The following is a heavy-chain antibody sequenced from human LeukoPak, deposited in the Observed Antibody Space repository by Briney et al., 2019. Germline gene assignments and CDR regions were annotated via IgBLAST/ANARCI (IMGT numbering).Heavy chain of an antibody. V-gene: IGHV1-46*01. Sequence: GASVKVSCKASGYTFTSYYMHWVRQAPGQGLEWMGIINPSGGSTSYAQKLRGRVTMTRDTSTSTVYMELSSLRSEDTAVYYCASGATGSVGAFDIWGQGTMVTVSS. J-gene: IGHJ3*02. CDR1: GYTFTSYY. D-gene: IGHD1-26*01. CDR2: INPSGGST. CDR3: ASGATGSVGAFDI.